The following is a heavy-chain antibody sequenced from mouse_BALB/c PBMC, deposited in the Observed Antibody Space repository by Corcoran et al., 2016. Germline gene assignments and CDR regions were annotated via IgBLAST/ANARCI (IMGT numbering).Heavy chain of an antibody. D-gene: IGHD3-3*01. CDR2: INTYTGEP. J-gene: IGHJ2*01. CDR3: ARGTHYFDY. V-gene: IGHV9-3-1*01. CDR1: GYTFTNYG. Sequence: QIQLVQSGPELKKPGETVKISCKASGYTFTNYGMNWVKQAPGKGLKWMGWINTYTGEPTYAEDFKGRFAFSLETSASTAYLQINNLKNEDTATYFCARGTHYFDYWGQGTTLTVSS.